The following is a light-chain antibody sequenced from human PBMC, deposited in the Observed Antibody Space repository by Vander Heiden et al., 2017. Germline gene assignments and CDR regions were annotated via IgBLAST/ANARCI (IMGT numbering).Light chain of an antibody. J-gene: IGLJ3*02. Sequence: QSALTQPTSVSGSPGQSHTISCTGTSSDVGGYNYVSWYQQHPGKAPKLMIYEVSNRPSGVSNRFSGSKSGNTASLTISGLQAEDEADYYCSSYTSSSTLEGVFGGGTKLTVL. CDR3: SSYTSSSTLEGV. CDR1: SSDVGGYNY. V-gene: IGLV2-14*01. CDR2: EVS.